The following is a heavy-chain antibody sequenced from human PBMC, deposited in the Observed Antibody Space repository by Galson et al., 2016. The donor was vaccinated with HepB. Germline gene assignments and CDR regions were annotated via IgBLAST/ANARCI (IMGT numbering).Heavy chain of an antibody. CDR2: INPSGGST. D-gene: IGHD4-17*01. J-gene: IGHJ6*03. Sequence: SVKVSCKASGYTFTSYYMHWVRQAPGQGLEWMGKINPSGGSTRYAQKFQGRVTMTRDTSTSTAYMELSSLGSEDTAVYYCARGTVTPFHYYYYYMDVWGKGTTVTVSS. CDR1: GYTFTSYY. CDR3: ARGTVTPFHYYYYYMDV. V-gene: IGHV1-46*01.